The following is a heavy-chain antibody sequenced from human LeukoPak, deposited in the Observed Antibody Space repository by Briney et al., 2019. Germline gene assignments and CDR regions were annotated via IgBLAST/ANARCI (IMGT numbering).Heavy chain of an antibody. Sequence: SETLSLTCSVSGGSINSGSYYWAWIRQPAGKGLEWIGTIYYSGTTYDNPSLRSRVSFSIDASKNEFSLDLASVTAADTAVYYCARQSGWRVPYFDYWGQGSLVTVFS. CDR1: GGSINSGSYY. V-gene: IGHV4-39*01. D-gene: IGHD6-19*01. CDR2: IYYSGTT. J-gene: IGHJ4*02. CDR3: ARQSGWRVPYFDY.